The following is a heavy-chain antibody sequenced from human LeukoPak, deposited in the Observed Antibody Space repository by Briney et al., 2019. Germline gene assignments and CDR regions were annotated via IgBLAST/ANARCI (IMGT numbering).Heavy chain of an antibody. D-gene: IGHD4-17*01. V-gene: IGHV3-9*01. CDR3: AKDRHYDWYFDL. CDR1: GFIFDDYA. Sequence: GGSLRLSCAASGFIFDDYAMHWVRQAPGQGLEWVSGISWNSGSINYADSVKGRFTISRENAKNSLYLQMNSLRTEDTAWYYCAKDRHYDWYFDLWGRGTLVTVSS. J-gene: IGHJ2*01. CDR2: ISWNSGSI.